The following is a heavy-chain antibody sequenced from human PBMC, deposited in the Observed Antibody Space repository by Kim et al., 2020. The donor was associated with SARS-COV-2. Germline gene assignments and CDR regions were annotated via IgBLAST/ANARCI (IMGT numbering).Heavy chain of an antibody. J-gene: IGHJ4*02. D-gene: IGHD6-6*01. CDR1: GFTFDDYG. Sequence: GGSLRLSCAASGFTFDDYGMSWVRQAPGKGLEWVSGINWNGGSTGYADSVKGRFTISRDNAKNSLYLQMNSLRAEDTALYHCARAGSSSMLDDRLLDYWGQGTLVTVSS. CDR3: ARAGSSSMLDDRLLDY. V-gene: IGHV3-20*01. CDR2: INWNGGST.